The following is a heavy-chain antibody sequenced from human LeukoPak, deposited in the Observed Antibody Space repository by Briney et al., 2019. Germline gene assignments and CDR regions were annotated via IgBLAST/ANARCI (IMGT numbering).Heavy chain of an antibody. D-gene: IGHD1-26*01. J-gene: IGHJ4*02. CDR3: ARLSRGSYYYFDY. V-gene: IGHV4-59*08. CDR1: GGSISSYY. CDR2: IYYSGST. Sequence: SETLPLTCTVSGGSISSYYWSWIRQPPGKGLEWIGYIYYSGSTNYNPSLKSRVTISVDTSKNQFSLKLSSVTAADTAVYYCARLSRGSYYYFDYWGQGTLVTVSS.